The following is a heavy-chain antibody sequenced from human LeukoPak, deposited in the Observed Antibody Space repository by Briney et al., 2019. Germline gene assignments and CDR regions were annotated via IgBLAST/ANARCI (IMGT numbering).Heavy chain of an antibody. CDR2: IYSGGST. CDR1: GFTVSSNY. CDR3: ARVGGGYYGSGSDLDY. Sequence: PGGSLRLSCAASGFTVSSNYMSWVRQAPGKGLEWVSVIYSGGSTYYADSVKGRFTISRDNSKNTLYLQMNSLRVEDTAVYYCARVGGGYYGSGSDLDYWGQGTLVTVSS. V-gene: IGHV3-53*01. J-gene: IGHJ4*02. D-gene: IGHD3-10*01.